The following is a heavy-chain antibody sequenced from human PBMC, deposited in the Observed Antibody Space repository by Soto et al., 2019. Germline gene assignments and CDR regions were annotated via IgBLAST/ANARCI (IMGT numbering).Heavy chain of an antibody. CDR3: ARDPYDFWGPFDY. V-gene: IGHV3-48*01. Sequence: PGGSLRLSCAASGFTFSSYSMNWVRQAPGKGLEWVSYISSSSSTIYYADSVKGRFTISRDNAKNSLYLQMNSLRAEDTAVYYCARDPYDFWGPFDYWGQGTLVTVSS. CDR1: GFTFSSYS. D-gene: IGHD3-3*01. J-gene: IGHJ4*02. CDR2: ISSSSSTI.